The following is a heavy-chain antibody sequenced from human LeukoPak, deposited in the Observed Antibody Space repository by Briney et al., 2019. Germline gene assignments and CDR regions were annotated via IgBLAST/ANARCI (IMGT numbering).Heavy chain of an antibody. V-gene: IGHV3-21*01. D-gene: IGHD3-22*01. CDR1: GFTFSSYS. J-gene: IGHJ4*02. Sequence: GGSLLLSCAASGFTFSSYSMNWVRQAPGKGLEWVASISSTSSYIYYADSVKGRFTISRDNAKNSLYLQMNSLRAEDTAVYYCARDDTYYDSSGYYLDYWGQGTLVTVSS. CDR2: ISSTSSYI. CDR3: ARDDTYYDSSGYYLDY.